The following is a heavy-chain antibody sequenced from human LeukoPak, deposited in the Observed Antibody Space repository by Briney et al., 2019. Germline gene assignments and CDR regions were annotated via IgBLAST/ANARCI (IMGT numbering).Heavy chain of an antibody. CDR1: GYTFTSYD. Sequence: ASVKVSCKASGYTFTSYDINWVRQATGQGLEWMGWMNPNSGNTGYAQKFQGRVTITRNTSISTAYMELSSLRSEDTAVYYCARDGARGSSWFFDYWGQGTLVTVSS. V-gene: IGHV1-8*03. J-gene: IGHJ4*02. CDR2: MNPNSGNT. D-gene: IGHD6-13*01. CDR3: ARDGARGSSWFFDY.